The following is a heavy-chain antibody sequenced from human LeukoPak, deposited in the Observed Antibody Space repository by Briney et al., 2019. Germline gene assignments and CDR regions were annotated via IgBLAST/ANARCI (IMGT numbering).Heavy chain of an antibody. V-gene: IGHV3-23*01. D-gene: IGHD1-7*01. Sequence: GGSLRLSCAASGVTFHICAMSWVRQAPGKGLEWVAAIGSTDIYYADSVKCRFTVSRDNSQDTLYLQLDSLRAEDTAVYYCAKDVTPGNSIWDHFASWGQGALVTVSS. CDR3: AKDVTPGNSIWDHFAS. J-gene: IGHJ4*02. CDR2: IGSTDI. CDR1: GVTFHICA.